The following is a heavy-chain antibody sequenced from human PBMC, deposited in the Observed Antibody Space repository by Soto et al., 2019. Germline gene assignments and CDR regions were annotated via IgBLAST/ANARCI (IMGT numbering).Heavy chain of an antibody. CDR1: WFTVSSNY. D-gene: IGHD1-26*01. CDR2: IYSGGST. Sequence: GAALRLSWSASWFTVSSNYMSLVRQSPGKGLQWVSVIYSGGSTYYADSVKGRFTISRDNSKNTLYIQMNSLRAEDTAVYYCERTTTSGSYDFDYWGKGTLVTVSS. CDR3: ERTTTSGSYDFDY. V-gene: IGHV3-53*01. J-gene: IGHJ4*02.